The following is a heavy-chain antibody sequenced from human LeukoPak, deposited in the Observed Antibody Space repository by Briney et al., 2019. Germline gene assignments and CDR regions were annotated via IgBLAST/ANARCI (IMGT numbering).Heavy chain of an antibody. D-gene: IGHD5-12*01. V-gene: IGHV3-30*02. Sequence: GGSLRLSCVASGFTFSTHNMNWVRQAPGKGLEWVAFIRYDGSNKYYADSVKGRFTISRDNSKNTLYLQMNSLRAEDTAVYYCAGVATIHHPYYYYYYMDVWGKGTTVTVSS. CDR3: AGVATIHHPYYYYYYMDV. CDR2: IRYDGSNK. J-gene: IGHJ6*03. CDR1: GFTFSTHN.